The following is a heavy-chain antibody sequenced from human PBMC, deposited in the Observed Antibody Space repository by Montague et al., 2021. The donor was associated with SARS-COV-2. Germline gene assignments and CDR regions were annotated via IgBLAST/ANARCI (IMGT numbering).Heavy chain of an antibody. V-gene: IGHV3-48*04. CDR1: GFTFSRYS. J-gene: IGHJ3*02. D-gene: IGHD4-17*01. Sequence: SLRLSCAASGFTFSRYSMNWVRQAPGKGLEWVSYLSSSSSTIYYSYSXKGLFTISRDNAKNSLYLQMNSLRAEDTAVYYCAREGAAGYGDLGDAFDIWGQGTMVTVSS. CDR3: AREGAAGYGDLGDAFDI. CDR2: LSSSSSTI.